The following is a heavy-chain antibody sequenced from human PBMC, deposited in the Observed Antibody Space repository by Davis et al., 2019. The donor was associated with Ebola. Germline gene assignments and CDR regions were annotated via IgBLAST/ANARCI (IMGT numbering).Heavy chain of an antibody. CDR3: ARGMYFYDPGGSGYYELDY. D-gene: IGHD3-22*01. CDR2: LNPSDGST. Sequence: ASVKVSCKASGYTLTTYYIHWVRQAPGQGLEWMGILNPSDGSTGYAQKFQGRVTMTRDTSTSTVYMELSSLKSEDTAVYYCARGMYFYDPGGSGYYELDYWGQGTRVTVSS. CDR1: GYTLTTYY. J-gene: IGHJ4*02. V-gene: IGHV1-46*01.